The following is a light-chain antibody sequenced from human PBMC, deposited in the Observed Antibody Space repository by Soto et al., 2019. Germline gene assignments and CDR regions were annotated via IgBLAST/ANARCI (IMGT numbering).Light chain of an antibody. CDR1: SSNIGTNH. V-gene: IGLV1-47*01. Sequence: QSVVTQPPSASGTPGQRVTISCSGRSSNIGTNHVSWYQQFPGTAPKLLIYRNNQRPSGVPDRFSVSKSGTSASLAISGLRSEDEADYYCAAWDDSLSGQVFGGGTKLTVL. CDR2: RNN. J-gene: IGLJ3*02. CDR3: AAWDDSLSGQV.